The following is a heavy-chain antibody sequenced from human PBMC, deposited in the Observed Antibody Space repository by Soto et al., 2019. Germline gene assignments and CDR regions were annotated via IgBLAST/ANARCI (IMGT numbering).Heavy chain of an antibody. J-gene: IGHJ4*02. Sequence: GGSLRLSCAASGFTVSSNYMSWVRQAPGKGLEWVSVIYSGGSTYYADSVKGRFTISRDNSKNTLYLQMNSLRAEDTAVYYCARDPPLLAMMVESSDYWGQGT. CDR1: GFTVSSNY. V-gene: IGHV3-66*01. CDR2: IYSGGST. CDR3: ARDPPLLAMMVESSDY. D-gene: IGHD3-22*01.